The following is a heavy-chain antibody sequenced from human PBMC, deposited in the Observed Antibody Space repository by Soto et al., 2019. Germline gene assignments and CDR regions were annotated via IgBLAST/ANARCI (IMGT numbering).Heavy chain of an antibody. V-gene: IGHV1-18*04. J-gene: IGHJ6*02. CDR1: GYTFSNYA. D-gene: IGHD2-2*01. CDR3: ARGAPIVVVPAAQTYYYYGMDV. Sequence: ASVKVSCKTSGYTFSNYAISWVRQAPGQGLEWMGWVSPYNGNANYTEKFQGRVSMTTDTSISTAYMELSRLRSDDTAVYYCARGAPIVVVPAAQTYYYYGMDVWGQGTTVTVSS. CDR2: VSPYNGNA.